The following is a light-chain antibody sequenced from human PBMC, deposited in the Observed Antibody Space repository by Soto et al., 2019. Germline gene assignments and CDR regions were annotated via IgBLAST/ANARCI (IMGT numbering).Light chain of an antibody. CDR1: SSNLGAGYD. J-gene: IGLJ3*02. CDR3: QAYDYSLTASV. V-gene: IGLV1-40*01. CDR2: GNR. Sequence: GPGQRVTISCTGNSSNLGAGYDVHWYQQLPGAAPKLVIFGNRNRPSGVPERFSGSKSGTSASLAITGLQAEDEADYYCQAYDYSLTASVFGGGTKLTVL.